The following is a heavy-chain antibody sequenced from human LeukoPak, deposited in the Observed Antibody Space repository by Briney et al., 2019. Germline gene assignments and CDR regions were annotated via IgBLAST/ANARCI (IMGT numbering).Heavy chain of an antibody. J-gene: IGHJ4*02. V-gene: IGHV3-15*01. CDR2: IKSKTDGGTT. Sequence: GGSLRLSCAASGFTFSNAWMSWVRQAPGKGLEWVGRIKSKTDGGTTDYAAPVKGRFTISRDDSKNTLYLQMNSLKTEDTAVYYCTTDLYYDILIGQAGAGWGQGTLVTVSS. CDR1: GFTFSNAW. CDR3: TTDLYYDILIGQAGAG. D-gene: IGHD3-9*01.